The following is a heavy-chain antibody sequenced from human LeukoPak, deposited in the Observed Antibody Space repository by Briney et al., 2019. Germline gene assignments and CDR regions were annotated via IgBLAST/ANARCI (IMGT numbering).Heavy chain of an antibody. CDR1: GGSISSHY. CDR3: ARAGRAAAGFGAFDI. CDR2: IYYSGST. D-gene: IGHD6-13*01. J-gene: IGHJ3*02. Sequence: SETLSLTCTVSGGSISSHYWSWIRQPPGKGLEWIGYIYYSGSTNYNPSLKSRVTISVDTSKNQFSLKLSSVTAADTAVYYCARAGRAAAGFGAFDIWGQGTMVTVSS. V-gene: IGHV4-59*11.